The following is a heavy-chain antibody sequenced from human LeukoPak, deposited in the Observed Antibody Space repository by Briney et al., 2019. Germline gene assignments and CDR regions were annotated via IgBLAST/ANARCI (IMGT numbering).Heavy chain of an antibody. D-gene: IGHD4-17*01. CDR1: GGSISSGGYY. CDR2: IYYSGST. CDR3: ARSGSNYGAPER. V-gene: IGHV4-31*03. J-gene: IGHJ4*02. Sequence: SETLSLTCTVSGGSISSGGYYWSWIRQHPGKGLEWIGYIYYSGSTYYNPSLKSRVTISVDTSKNQFSLKLSSVTAADTAVYYCARSGSNYGAPERWGQGTLVTVSS.